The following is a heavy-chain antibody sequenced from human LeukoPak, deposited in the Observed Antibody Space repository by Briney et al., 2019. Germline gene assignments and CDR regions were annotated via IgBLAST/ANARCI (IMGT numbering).Heavy chain of an antibody. V-gene: IGHV4-30-2*01. Sequence: PSETLSLTCAVSGGSISSGGYSWSWIRQPPGKGLEWIGYIYHSGSTYYNPSLKSRVTISVDRSKNQFSLKLSSETAADTAVYYCARAMTTVTTAPGDWGQGTLVTVSS. CDR3: ARAMTTVTTAPGD. CDR2: IYHSGST. J-gene: IGHJ4*02. CDR1: GGSISSGGYS. D-gene: IGHD4-17*01.